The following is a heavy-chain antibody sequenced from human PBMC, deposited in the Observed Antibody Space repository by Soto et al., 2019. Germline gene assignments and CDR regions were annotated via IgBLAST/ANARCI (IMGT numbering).Heavy chain of an antibody. Sequence: EVQLLESGGGLVQPGGSLRLSCAASGFTFSSYAMSWVRQAPGKGLEWVSAISGSGGSTYYADSVKGRFTISRDNSKNKLYLQMNSLRAEDTAGYYCAKGRIVVVIPTFDYWGQGTLVTVSS. J-gene: IGHJ4*02. V-gene: IGHV3-23*01. CDR1: GFTFSSYA. CDR2: ISGSGGST. CDR3: AKGRIVVVIPTFDY. D-gene: IGHD3-22*01.